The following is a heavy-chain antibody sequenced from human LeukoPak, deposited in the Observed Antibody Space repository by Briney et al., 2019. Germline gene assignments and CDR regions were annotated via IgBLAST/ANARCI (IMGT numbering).Heavy chain of an antibody. CDR3: ARRGFSNWFDP. CDR1: GYTFSTYY. CDR2: LNPDNGDT. V-gene: IGHV1-2*06. J-gene: IGHJ5*02. D-gene: IGHD2/OR15-2a*01. Sequence: ASVKVSCKASGYTFSTYYLHWVRQAPGQGLEWLGRLNPDNGDTNYAQKFQGRVTVTRDTSISTAYMEVSSLRSDDTAVYYCARRGFSNWFDPWGQGTLVTVSS.